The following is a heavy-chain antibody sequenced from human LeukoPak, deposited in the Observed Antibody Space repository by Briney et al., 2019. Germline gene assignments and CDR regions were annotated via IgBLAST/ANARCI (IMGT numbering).Heavy chain of an antibody. D-gene: IGHD2-2*01. CDR3: AKGQAGSCSGSRCYHSDF. V-gene: IGHV3-23*01. CDR2: ISGADPGT. CDR1: GFTFNIYA. J-gene: IGHJ4*02. Sequence: GGSLRLSCAASGFTFNIYAMTWVRQAPEKGLECISAISGADPGTFYAGSVKGRFTISRDNSRNTLYLQMNSLRAEDSAVYYCAKGQAGSCSGSRCYHSDFWGQGSLVTVSS.